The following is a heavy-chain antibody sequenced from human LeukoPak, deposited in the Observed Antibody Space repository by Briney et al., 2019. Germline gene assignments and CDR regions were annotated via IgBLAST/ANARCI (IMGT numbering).Heavy chain of an antibody. V-gene: IGHV4-39*01. D-gene: IGHD3-16*02. CDR2: IYYSGST. Sequence: SEALSLTCTVSGGSISSSSYYWGWIRQPPGKGREWNGSIYYSGSTYYNPSLKSRVTISIDTTQNQFNLRLRTVTAADADVYYCARAHMITCGEVLAFDYWGQGTLVTVPS. CDR1: GGSISSSSYY. CDR3: ARAHMITCGEVLAFDY. J-gene: IGHJ4*02.